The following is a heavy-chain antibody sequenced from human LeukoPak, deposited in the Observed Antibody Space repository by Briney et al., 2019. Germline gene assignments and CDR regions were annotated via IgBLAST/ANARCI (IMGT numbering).Heavy chain of an antibody. V-gene: IGHV3-21*01. CDR2: ITGGGSYI. CDR1: GFTFSSYS. J-gene: IGHJ3*01. D-gene: IGHD4-17*01. Sequence: GASLSLSCSVSGFTFSSYSMNWVRQAPGKGLQWVSSITGGGSYIFYADSVEGRFSVSRDNAKNSVFLQMNSLRAEDTAVYDCARGLGDYDAFDVWGDGTRVTVAS. CDR3: ARGLGDYDAFDV.